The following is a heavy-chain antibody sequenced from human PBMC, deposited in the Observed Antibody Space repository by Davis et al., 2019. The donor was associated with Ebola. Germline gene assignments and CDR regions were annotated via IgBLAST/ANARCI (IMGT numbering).Heavy chain of an antibody. V-gene: IGHV3-23*01. CDR3: AKDHGYSSGWYEGDYFDY. CDR2: ISGSGGST. CDR1: GFTFSSYW. Sequence: GESLKISCAASGFTFSSYWMSWVRQAPGKGLEWVSYISGSGGSTYYADSVKGRFTISRDNSKNTLYLQMNSLRAEDTAVYYCAKDHGYSSGWYEGDYFDYWGQGTLVTVSS. J-gene: IGHJ4*02. D-gene: IGHD6-19*01.